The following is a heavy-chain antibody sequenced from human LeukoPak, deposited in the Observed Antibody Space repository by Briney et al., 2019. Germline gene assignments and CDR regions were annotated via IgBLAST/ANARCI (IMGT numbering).Heavy chain of an antibody. D-gene: IGHD3-3*01. Sequence: SETLSLTCAVSGGSISSGPYSWSWIRQPPGKGLEWIGYIYYSGSTNYNPSLKSRVTISVDTSKNQFSLKLSSVTAADTAVYYCARDRITIFPAVGAFDIWGQGTMVTVSS. J-gene: IGHJ3*02. CDR3: ARDRITIFPAVGAFDI. V-gene: IGHV4-61*01. CDR1: GGSISSGPYS. CDR2: IYYSGST.